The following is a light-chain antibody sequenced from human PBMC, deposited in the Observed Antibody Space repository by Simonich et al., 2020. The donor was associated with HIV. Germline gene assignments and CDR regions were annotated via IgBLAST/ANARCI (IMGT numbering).Light chain of an antibody. CDR2: WAS. Sequence: DIVMTQSPDSLAVSLCEWATINCKSSQNILYSSNNRHYLAWYQQKPGQPPKLLIHWASTRESGVPDRFSGSGSGTDFTLTISSLQAEDVAVYYCQQYYSTPLTFGGGTKVEI. V-gene: IGKV4-1*01. CDR1: QNILYSSNNRHY. J-gene: IGKJ4*01. CDR3: QQYYSTPLT.